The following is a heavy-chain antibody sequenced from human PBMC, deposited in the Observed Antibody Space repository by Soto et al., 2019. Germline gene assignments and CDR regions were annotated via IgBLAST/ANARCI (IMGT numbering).Heavy chain of an antibody. V-gene: IGHV4-34*01. J-gene: IGHJ6*03. D-gene: IGHD3-10*01. CDR1: GWSFSGYY. CDR2: INHSGST. CDR3: ARPKVPPYYYYYYYMDV. Sequence: SETLSLTCAFYGWSFSGYYWSWIRQPPGKGLEWIGEINHSGSTNYNPSLKSRVTISVDTSKNQFSLKLSSVTAADTAVYYCARPKVPPYYYYYYYMDVWGKGTTVTVSS.